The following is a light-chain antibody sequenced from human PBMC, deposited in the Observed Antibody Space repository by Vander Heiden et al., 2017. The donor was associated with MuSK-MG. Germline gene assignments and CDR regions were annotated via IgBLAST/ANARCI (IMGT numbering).Light chain of an antibody. CDR2: LVS. Sequence: ESVMTQSPLSLPVTPGEPASISCRSSQSLLHSNGYNFLDWYLQKPGQSPQLLIYLVSHRASGVPDRFSGSGSGTEFTLKISRVEAEDVGVYYCMQTLQTPSFGGGTKVDIK. J-gene: IGKJ4*01. CDR1: QSLLHSNGYNF. V-gene: IGKV2-28*01. CDR3: MQTLQTPS.